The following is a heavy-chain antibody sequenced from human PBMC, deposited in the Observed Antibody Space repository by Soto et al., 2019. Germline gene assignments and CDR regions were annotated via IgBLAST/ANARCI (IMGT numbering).Heavy chain of an antibody. CDR1: DGSFSGYY. CDR2: VNHSGTT. D-gene: IGHD3-16*01. V-gene: IGHV4-34*01. CDR3: ARGRRWGQSVKGLDS. J-gene: IGHJ4*02. Sequence: SETLSLTCAVSDGSFSGYYWTWIRQAPGKGLEWIGEVNHSGTTNYNPSLKSRVSVSVDTSKNQFPLKLTSVTAADRGVYYCARGRRWGQSVKGLDSWGQGTLVTVSS.